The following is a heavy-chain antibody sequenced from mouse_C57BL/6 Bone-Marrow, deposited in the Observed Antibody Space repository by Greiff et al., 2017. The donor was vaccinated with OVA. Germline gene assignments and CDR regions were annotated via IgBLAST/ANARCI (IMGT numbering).Heavy chain of an antibody. CDR1: GYTFTSYG. V-gene: IGHV1-81*01. D-gene: IGHD6-1*01. Sequence: VHLVESGAELARPGASVKLSCKASGYTFTSYGISWVKQSTGQGLEWIGEIYPRSGNTYYNEKFKGKATLTADKSSSTAYMELRSLTSEDSAVYFCANPRLCYYAMDYWGQGTSVTVSS. J-gene: IGHJ4*01. CDR2: IYPRSGNT. CDR3: ANPRLCYYAMDY.